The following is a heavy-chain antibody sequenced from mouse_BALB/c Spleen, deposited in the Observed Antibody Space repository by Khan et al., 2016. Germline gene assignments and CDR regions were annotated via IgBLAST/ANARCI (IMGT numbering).Heavy chain of an antibody. CDR2: ISYSGST. Sequence: EVQLVESGPGLVKPSQSLSLTCTVTGYSITSDYAWNWIRQFPGNKLEWMGYISYSGSTSYNPSLKSRISITRDTSKNQFFLQLNSVTPEDTATXYCARSPPYDYDGYYYAMDYWGQGTSVTVSS. J-gene: IGHJ4*01. D-gene: IGHD2-4*01. V-gene: IGHV3-2*02. CDR1: GYSITSDYA. CDR3: ARSPPYDYDGYYYAMDY.